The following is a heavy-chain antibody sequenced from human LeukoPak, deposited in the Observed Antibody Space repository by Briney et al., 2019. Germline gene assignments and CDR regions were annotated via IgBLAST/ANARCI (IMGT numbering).Heavy chain of an antibody. J-gene: IGHJ6*03. CDR3: AGHDPRGSYYYYYMDV. V-gene: IGHV4-59*01. CDR1: GGSISSYY. CDR2: IYYSGST. Sequence: SETLSLTCTVSGGSISSYYWSWIRQPPGKGLEWIGYIYYSGSTNYNPSLKSRVTISVDTSKNQFSLKLSSVTAADTAVYYCAGHDPRGSYYYYYMDVWGKGTTVTVSS.